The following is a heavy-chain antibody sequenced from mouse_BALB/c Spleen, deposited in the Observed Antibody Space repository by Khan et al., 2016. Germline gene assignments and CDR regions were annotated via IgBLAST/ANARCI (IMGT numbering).Heavy chain of an antibody. CDR1: GFDFSRYW. CDR3: ARLGYYGAMDY. D-gene: IGHD2-3*01. V-gene: IGHV4-2*02. Sequence: EVKLLESGGGLVQPGGSLNLSCAASGFDFSRYWMSWARQAPGKGQEWIGEINPGSSTINYTPSLKDKFIISRDNAKNTLYLQMSKVRSEDTALYYCARLGYYGAMDYCGQG. CDR2: INPGSSTI. J-gene: IGHJ4*01.